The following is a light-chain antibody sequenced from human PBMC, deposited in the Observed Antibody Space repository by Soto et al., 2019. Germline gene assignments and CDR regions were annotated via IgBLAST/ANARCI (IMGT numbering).Light chain of an antibody. CDR1: QSVATN. CDR3: QQYNNWPWT. V-gene: IGKV3-15*01. J-gene: IGKJ1*01. Sequence: EIVITHSPAILSCSRVERATLSCRASQSVATNLAWYQQKPGQPPRLLIYGASTRATGIPARFSGSGSGTEFTLTISSLQSVDFAVYSCQQYNNWPWTFGQGTKVDI. CDR2: GAS.